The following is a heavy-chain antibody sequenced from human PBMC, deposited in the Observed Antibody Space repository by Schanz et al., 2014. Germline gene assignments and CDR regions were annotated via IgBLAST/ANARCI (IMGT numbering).Heavy chain of an antibody. CDR2: INPNTGGT. D-gene: IGHD5-12*01. CDR3: ARAFGGYDPAGALDY. J-gene: IGHJ4*02. Sequence: QVQLVQSGAEVKKPGASVKVSCKASGYTFTSDSMHWVRQAPGQGLEWMGWINPNTGGTNFAQKFQGWVTVTRDTSISTVYMELSRLKSDDTAVYYCARAFGGYDPAGALDYWGQGTLVTVSS. CDR1: GYTFTSDS. V-gene: IGHV1-2*04.